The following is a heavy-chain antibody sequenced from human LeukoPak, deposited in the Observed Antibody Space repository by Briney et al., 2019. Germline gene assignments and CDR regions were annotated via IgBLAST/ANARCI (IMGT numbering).Heavy chain of an antibody. CDR3: AKRPYSSSWYYFDY. J-gene: IGHJ4*02. V-gene: IGHV3-23*01. Sequence: GGSLRLSCAASGFTFSSYAINWVRQAPGKGLEWVSAISGSGSSTYYADSVKGRFTISRDNSKNTVYLQMNSLRAEDTAVYYCAKRPYSSSWYYFDYWGQGTLVTVSS. CDR2: ISGSGSST. CDR1: GFTFSSYA. D-gene: IGHD6-13*01.